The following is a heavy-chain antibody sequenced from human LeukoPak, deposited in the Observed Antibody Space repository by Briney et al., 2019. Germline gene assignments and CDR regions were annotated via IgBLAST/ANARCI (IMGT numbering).Heavy chain of an antibody. D-gene: IGHD3-22*01. CDR1: GYTFTSSD. V-gene: IGHV1-18*01. Sequence: ASVKVSCKASGYTFTSSDINWLRQATGQGLEWMGWISAYNGNTNYAQKLQGRVTMTTDTSTSTAYMELRSLRSDDTAVYYCARVARSGFDAFDIWGQGTMVTVSS. J-gene: IGHJ3*02. CDR3: ARVARSGFDAFDI. CDR2: ISAYNGNT.